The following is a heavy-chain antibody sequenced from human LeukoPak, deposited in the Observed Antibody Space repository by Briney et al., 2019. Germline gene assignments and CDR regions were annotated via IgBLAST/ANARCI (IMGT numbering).Heavy chain of an antibody. CDR3: ARTAYYYDSSGYMNWFDP. J-gene: IGHJ5*02. CDR2: INHSGST. Sequence: PSETLSLTCTVSGGSISSYYWSWIRQPPGKWLEWIGEINHSGSTNYNPSLKSRVTISVDTSKNQFSLKLSSVTAADTAVYYCARTAYYYDSSGYMNWFDPWGQGTLVTVSS. CDR1: GGSISSYY. D-gene: IGHD3-22*01. V-gene: IGHV4-34*01.